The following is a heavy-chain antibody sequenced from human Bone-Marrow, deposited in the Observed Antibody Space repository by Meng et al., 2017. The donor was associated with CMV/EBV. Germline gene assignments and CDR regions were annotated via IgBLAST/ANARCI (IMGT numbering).Heavy chain of an antibody. V-gene: IGHV1-8*02. CDR3: SRGQVQCSTINCHDERISGMEV. J-gene: IGHJ6*02. CDR2: MNPNRGNT. CDR1: GYTFSNYD. D-gene: IGHD2/OR15-2a*01. Sequence: ASVKVSCKASGYTFSNYDINWVRQATGQGLEWVGWMNPNRGNTAYAQKFQGRVTMTMDTSTSIAYMELSSRRSGDAAVYYCSRGQVQCSTINCHDERISGMEVWGQRTTVHVSS.